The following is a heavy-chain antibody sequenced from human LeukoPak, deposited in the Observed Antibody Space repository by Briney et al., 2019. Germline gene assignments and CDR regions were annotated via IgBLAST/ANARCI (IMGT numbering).Heavy chain of an antibody. CDR3: ASPNSQLYSSGWFEAYYFDY. D-gene: IGHD6-19*01. Sequence: SVKVSCKASGGTFSSYAISWVRQAPGQGLEWMGRIIPILGIANYAQKLQGRVTITADKSTSTAYMELSSLRSEDTAVYYCASPNSQLYSSGWFEAYYFDYWGQGTLVTVSS. J-gene: IGHJ4*02. CDR2: IIPILGIA. V-gene: IGHV1-69*04. CDR1: GGTFSSYA.